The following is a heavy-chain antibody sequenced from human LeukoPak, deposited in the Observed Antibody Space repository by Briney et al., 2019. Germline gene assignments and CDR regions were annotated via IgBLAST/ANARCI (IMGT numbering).Heavy chain of an antibody. Sequence: SETLSLTCTVSGGSISSYYWSWIRQPPGKGLEWIGYIYYSGSTNYNPSLKSRVTISVDTSKNQFSLKLSSVTAADTAVYYCARAKDNYYDSSGPGDFDPWGQGTLVTVSS. CDR2: IYYSGST. CDR1: GGSISSYY. J-gene: IGHJ5*02. V-gene: IGHV4-59*08. CDR3: ARAKDNYYDSSGPGDFDP. D-gene: IGHD3-22*01.